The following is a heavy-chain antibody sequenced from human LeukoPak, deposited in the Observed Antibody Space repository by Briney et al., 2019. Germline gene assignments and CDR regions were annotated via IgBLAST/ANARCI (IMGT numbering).Heavy chain of an antibody. Sequence: SETLSLTCTVSGGSMSSYYLSWIRQPAGKGLEWIGRIYTSGSTNYNPSLKSRVTMSVDTSKNQFSLKLSSVTAADTAVYYCARDVVSYGSGSYSYYFDYWGQGTLVTVSS. J-gene: IGHJ4*02. D-gene: IGHD3-10*01. V-gene: IGHV4-4*07. CDR3: ARDVVSYGSGSYSYYFDY. CDR1: GGSMSSYY. CDR2: IYTSGST.